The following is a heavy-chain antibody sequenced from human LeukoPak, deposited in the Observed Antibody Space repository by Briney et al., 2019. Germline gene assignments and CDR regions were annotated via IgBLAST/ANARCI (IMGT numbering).Heavy chain of an antibody. CDR2: IYHSGST. Sequence: KPSETLSLTCTVSGGSISNYYWSWVRQPPGKGLEWIGYIYHSGSTNYNPSLKSRVTISVDMSKNQFSLKLSSVTAADTAVYYCARGDYVNFAYWGQGTLVTVSS. V-gene: IGHV4-59*01. CDR1: GGSISNYY. D-gene: IGHD4-17*01. J-gene: IGHJ4*02. CDR3: ARGDYVNFAY.